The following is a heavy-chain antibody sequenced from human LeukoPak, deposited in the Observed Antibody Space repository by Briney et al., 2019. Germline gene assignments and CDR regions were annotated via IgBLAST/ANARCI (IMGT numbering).Heavy chain of an antibody. J-gene: IGHJ5*02. CDR2: ITISGNTR. CDR3: ARGDPYADL. Sequence: GGSLRLSCAASGFSFSTYEMNWVRQAPGKGLEWVSDITISGNTRNYADSVKGRFTISRDNARNSLYLQMNSLRVEDTAVYYCARGDPYADLWGKGTLVTVAS. V-gene: IGHV3-48*03. CDR1: GFSFSTYE. D-gene: IGHD2-2*01.